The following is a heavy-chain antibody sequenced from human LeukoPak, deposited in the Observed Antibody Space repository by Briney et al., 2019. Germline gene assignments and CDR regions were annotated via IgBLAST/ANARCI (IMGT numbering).Heavy chain of an antibody. CDR1: GFTFDDYA. CDR3: AKSGWYVGDAFDI. V-gene: IGHV3-9*01. Sequence: GGSLRLSCAASGFTFDDYAMHWVRQAPGKGLEWVSGISWNSGSIGYADSVKGRFTISRDYAKNSLYLQMNSLRAEDTALYYCAKSGWYVGDAFDIWGQGTMVTVSS. D-gene: IGHD6-19*01. CDR2: ISWNSGSI. J-gene: IGHJ3*02.